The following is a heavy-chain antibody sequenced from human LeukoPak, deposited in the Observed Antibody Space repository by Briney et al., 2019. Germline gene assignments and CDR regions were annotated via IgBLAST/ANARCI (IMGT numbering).Heavy chain of an antibody. CDR3: AKDFPDFWSVHPGPFDI. CDR1: GFTFSSYG. V-gene: IGHV3-30*02. D-gene: IGHD3-3*01. CDR2: IRYDGSNK. J-gene: IGHJ3*02. Sequence: GGSLRLSCAASGFTFSSYGMHWVRQAPGKGLEWVAFIRYDGSNKYYADSVKGRFTISRDNSKNTLYLQMNSLRAEDTAVYYCAKDFPDFWSVHPGPFDIWGQGTMVTVSS.